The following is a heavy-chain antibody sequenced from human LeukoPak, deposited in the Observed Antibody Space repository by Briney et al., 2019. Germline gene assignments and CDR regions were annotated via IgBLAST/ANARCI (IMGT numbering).Heavy chain of an antibody. CDR1: GFTFGDYA. CDR3: ARDGTAPGLYFDL. D-gene: IGHD1/OR15-1a*01. V-gene: IGHV3-7*01. J-gene: IGHJ4*01. CDR2: IRQDGSEK. Sequence: GGSLRLSCRASGFTFGDYAMSWVRQAPGKGLEWVASIRQDGSEKTYLDSVKGRFTISRDNTKNSLFLQMNSLRAEDTAVYYCARDGTAPGLYFDLWGQGTLVTVSS.